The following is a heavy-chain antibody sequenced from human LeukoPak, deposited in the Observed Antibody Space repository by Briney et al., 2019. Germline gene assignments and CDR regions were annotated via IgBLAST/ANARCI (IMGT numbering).Heavy chain of an antibody. CDR2: IYYSGST. J-gene: IGHJ6*02. V-gene: IGHV4-61*01. Sequence: KPSETLSLTCTVSGGSVSSGSYYWSWIRQPPGKGLEWIGCIYYSGSTNYNPSLTSRVTISVDTSKNQFSLKLSSVTAADTAVYYCARDTAPGGYYYYGMDVWGQGTTVTVSS. CDR1: GGSVSSGSYY. D-gene: IGHD5-18*01. CDR3: ARDTAPGGYYYYGMDV.